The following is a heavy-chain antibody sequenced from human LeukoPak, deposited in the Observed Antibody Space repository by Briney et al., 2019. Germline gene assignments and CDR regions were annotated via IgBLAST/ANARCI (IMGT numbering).Heavy chain of an antibody. CDR3: ARVAEAGTSFDY. D-gene: IGHD6-19*01. J-gene: IGHJ4*02. Sequence: SETLSLTCTVSAGSISSSDYYWGWIRQPPGKGLEWIGSIFYSGNTYYNPSLKSRITISVDTSKNQFSLKLSSVTAADTAVYYCARVAEAGTSFDYWGQGTLVTVSS. V-gene: IGHV4-39*01. CDR1: AGSISSSDYY. CDR2: IFYSGNT.